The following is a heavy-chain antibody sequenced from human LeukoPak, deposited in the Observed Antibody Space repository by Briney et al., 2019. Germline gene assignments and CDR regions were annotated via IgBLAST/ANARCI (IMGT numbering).Heavy chain of an antibody. D-gene: IGHD3-16*02. J-gene: IGHJ4*02. V-gene: IGHV4-59*01. CDR3: ARLRGYRYTLDY. CDR1: GGSISSYY. CDR2: IYYSGST. Sequence: SETLSVTCTVSGGSISSYYWRWVRQHPGKGLEWIGYIYYSGSTNYNPSLKSRVTISVDTSKNQFSLKLSSVTAADTAVYYCARLRGYRYTLDYWGQGTLVTVSS.